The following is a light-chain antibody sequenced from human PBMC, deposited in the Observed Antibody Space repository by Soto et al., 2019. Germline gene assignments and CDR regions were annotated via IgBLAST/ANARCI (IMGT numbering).Light chain of an antibody. CDR2: TSP. V-gene: IGKV1-39*01. CDR3: QQSDSSLVT. CDR1: QTIATN. Sequence: IEMTQSPASLSASVGDRVTITCRASQTIATNLNWFQHKSGRAPKFLIYTSPSVNRGVSSRFRGSGSGTDFTLTINDVQPEDSATYYCQQSDSSLVTFGAGTKVESK. J-gene: IGKJ4*01.